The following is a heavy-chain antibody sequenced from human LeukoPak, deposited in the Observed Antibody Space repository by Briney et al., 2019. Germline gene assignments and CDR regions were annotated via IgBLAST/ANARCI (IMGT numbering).Heavy chain of an antibody. D-gene: IGHD6-19*01. CDR3: AKARPDSSGWFFDY. CDR2: IYSGGST. CDR1: GFTVSTNY. J-gene: IGHJ4*02. V-gene: IGHV3-53*05. Sequence: GGSLRLSCVVSGFTVSTNYMSWVRQAPGKGLEWVSLIYSGGSTYYADSVKGRFTISRDNSKNTLYLQMNSLRAEDTAVYYCAKARPDSSGWFFDYWGQGTLVTVSS.